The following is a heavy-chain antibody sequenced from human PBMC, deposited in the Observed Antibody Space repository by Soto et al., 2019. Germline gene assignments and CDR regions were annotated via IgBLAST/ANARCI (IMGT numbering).Heavy chain of an antibody. Sequence: SGGSLRLSCAASGFTVSSYSMSWVRQAPGKGLEWVANINKNGGEKYYVDSVKGRFTISRDNAKNSLYLQMNGLRAEDTAVYYCARPWDTAMVSTWNYWGQGTLVTVSS. CDR3: ARPWDTAMVSTWNY. J-gene: IGHJ4*02. CDR1: GFTVSSYS. D-gene: IGHD5-18*01. V-gene: IGHV3-7*03. CDR2: INKNGGEK.